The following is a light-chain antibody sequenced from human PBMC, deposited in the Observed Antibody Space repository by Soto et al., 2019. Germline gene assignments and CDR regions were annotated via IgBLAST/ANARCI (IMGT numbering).Light chain of an antibody. J-gene: IGKJ1*01. CDR1: QSVSSDS. Sequence: ELVLTQSPGTLSLSPGERAMLSCRASQSVSSDSLAWYRQKPGQAPRLLVYDASSRATGIPDRFSGSGSVADFTLTISRLEPDDFAVYYGQEYGSAPRTFGQGTKVDIK. CDR2: DAS. V-gene: IGKV3-20*01. CDR3: QEYGSAPRT.